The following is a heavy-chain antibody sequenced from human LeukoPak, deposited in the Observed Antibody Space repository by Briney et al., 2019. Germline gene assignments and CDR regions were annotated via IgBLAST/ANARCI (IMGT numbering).Heavy chain of an antibody. D-gene: IGHD2-8*01. CDR2: ISSSGSTI. Sequence: GGSLRLSCAASGFTFSSYEMNWVRQAPGKGLEWVSYISSSGSTIYYADSVKGRFTISRDNARNSLYLQMNSLGAEDTAVYYCTRVGQSYSTSGQALDHWGQGTLVTVSS. CDR1: GFTFSSYE. J-gene: IGHJ4*02. CDR3: TRVGQSYSTSGQALDH. V-gene: IGHV3-48*03.